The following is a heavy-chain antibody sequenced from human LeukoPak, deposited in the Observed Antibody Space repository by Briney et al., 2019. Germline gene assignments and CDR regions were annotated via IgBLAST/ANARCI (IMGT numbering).Heavy chain of an antibody. D-gene: IGHD6-13*01. J-gene: IGHJ4*02. V-gene: IGHV3-23*01. Sequence: GGSLRLSCAASGFTFSSYAMSWVRQAPGKGLDWASSISGRGDSTYSADSVKGRFTISRDNSKNTLYLQMTSLRVEDTAVYYCAKDLVQDAIAGYDYFDYWGQGTLVTVSS. CDR1: GFTFSSYA. CDR2: ISGRGDST. CDR3: AKDLVQDAIAGYDYFDY.